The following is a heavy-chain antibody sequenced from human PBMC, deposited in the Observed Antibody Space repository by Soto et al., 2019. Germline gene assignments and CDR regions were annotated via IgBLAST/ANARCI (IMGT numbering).Heavy chain of an antibody. CDR3: ALRRVDYADF. CDR1: EFTVTNNE. J-gene: IGHJ4*02. Sequence: PGGSLRLSCAASEFTVTNNEMSWVRQAPGKGLEWVSILYSGGNTYYADSVEGRFTISRDGSKNTLYLHMNSLRAEDMAVYYCALRRVDYADFWGQGNRVTVSS. V-gene: IGHV3-53*01. D-gene: IGHD2-2*01. CDR2: LYSGGNT.